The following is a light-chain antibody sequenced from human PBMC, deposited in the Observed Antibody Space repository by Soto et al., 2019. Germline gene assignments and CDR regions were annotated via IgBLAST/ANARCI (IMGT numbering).Light chain of an antibody. Sequence: DVVMTQSPLSLPVTLGQPASISCRSSQSLVHSDGNTYLNWFQQRPGQSPRRLIYKVSNRGSGXTXSXXGSGSGTNFTLIMSRVEAADVGVYYGMQGTHWPPYTFGQGTKREIK. CDR3: MQGTHWPPYT. V-gene: IGKV2-30*02. J-gene: IGKJ2*01. CDR1: QSLVHSDGNTY. CDR2: KVS.